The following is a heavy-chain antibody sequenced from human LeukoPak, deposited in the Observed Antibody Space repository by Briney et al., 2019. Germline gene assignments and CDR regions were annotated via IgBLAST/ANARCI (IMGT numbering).Heavy chain of an antibody. J-gene: IGHJ4*02. CDR1: GFTFSSYW. CDR3: ARVFRLRFLEWLPTLDY. CDR2: IKQDGSEK. Sequence: PGGSLRLSCAASGFTFSSYWTSWVRQAPGKGLEWVANIKQDGSEKYYVDSVKGRFTVSRDNAKNSLYLQMNSLRAEDTAVYYCARVFRLRFLEWLPTLDYWGQGTLVTVSS. V-gene: IGHV3-7*01. D-gene: IGHD3-3*01.